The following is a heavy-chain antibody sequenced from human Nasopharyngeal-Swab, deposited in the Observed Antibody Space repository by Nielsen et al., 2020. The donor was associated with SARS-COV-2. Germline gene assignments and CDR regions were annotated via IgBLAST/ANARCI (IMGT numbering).Heavy chain of an antibody. V-gene: IGHV4-59*08. CDR1: GGSFSGYY. CDR3: ARGIAARAYYYYYYMDV. D-gene: IGHD6-6*01. J-gene: IGHJ6*03. CDR2: IYYSGST. Sequence: SETLSLTCAVYGGSFSGYYWSWIRQPPGKGLEWIGYIYYSGSTNYNPSLKSRVTISVDTSKNQFSLKLSSVTAADTAVYYCARGIAARAYYYYYYMDVWGKGTTVTVSS.